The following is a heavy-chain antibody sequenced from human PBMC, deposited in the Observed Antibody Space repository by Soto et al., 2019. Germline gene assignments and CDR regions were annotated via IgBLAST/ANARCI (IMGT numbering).Heavy chain of an antibody. CDR3: ARDQGQWLNAFDI. Sequence: PGGSLRLSCAASGFTFSSYGMHWVRQAPGKGLEWVAVVSYDGSNKYYADSVKGRFTISRDNSKNTLYLQMNSLRAEDTAVYYCARDQGQWLNAFDIWGQGTMVTVSS. CDR1: GFTFSSYG. J-gene: IGHJ3*02. V-gene: IGHV3-30*03. D-gene: IGHD6-19*01. CDR2: VSYDGSNK.